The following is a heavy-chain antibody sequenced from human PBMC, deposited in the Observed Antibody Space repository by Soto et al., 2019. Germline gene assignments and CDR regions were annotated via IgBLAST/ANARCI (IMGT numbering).Heavy chain of an antibody. CDR3: ARDGVGATTYFGYFDE. CDR2: TRHDGSNT. Sequence: GGSLRLSCAASGFNFRGYGMHWVRQAPGKGLEWVAITRHDGSNTYYADSVRGRFTISRDNSKNTLYLQMNSLRVEDTAVYYCARDGVGATTYFGYFDERGQGTQVTVSS. CDR1: GFNFRGYG. V-gene: IGHV3-30*02. J-gene: IGHJ4*02. D-gene: IGHD1-26*01.